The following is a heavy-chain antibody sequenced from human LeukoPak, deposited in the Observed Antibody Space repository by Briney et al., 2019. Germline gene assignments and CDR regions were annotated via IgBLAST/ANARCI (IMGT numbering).Heavy chain of an antibody. CDR3: ATSNKGYYYGSGSYYNIPTYYYGMDV. CDR1: GYSFTSYW. CDR2: IYPGDSDT. J-gene: IGHJ6*02. Sequence: GESLKISCKGSGYSFTSYWIGWVRQMPGKGLEWMGIIYPGDSDTRYSPSFQGQVTFSADKSISTAYLQWRSLKASDTAMYYCATSNKGYYYGSGSYYNIPTYYYGMDVWGQGTTVTVSS. D-gene: IGHD3-10*01. V-gene: IGHV5-51*01.